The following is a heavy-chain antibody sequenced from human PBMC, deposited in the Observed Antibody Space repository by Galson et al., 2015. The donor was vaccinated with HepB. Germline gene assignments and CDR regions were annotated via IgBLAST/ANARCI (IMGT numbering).Heavy chain of an antibody. J-gene: IGHJ6*03. CDR3: ATRDIVVVPAAMDYYYYYMDV. CDR2: FDPEDGET. D-gene: IGHD2-2*01. V-gene: IGHV1-24*01. Sequence: SVKVSCKVSGYTLTELSMHWVRQAPGKGLEWMGGFDPEDGETIYAQKFQGRVTMTEDTSTDTAYMELSSLRSEDTAVYYCATRDIVVVPAAMDYYYYYMDVWGKGTTVTVSS. CDR1: GYTLTELS.